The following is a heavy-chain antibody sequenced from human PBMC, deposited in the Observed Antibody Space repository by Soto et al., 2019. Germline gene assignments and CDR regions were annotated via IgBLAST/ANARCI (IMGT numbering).Heavy chain of an antibody. J-gene: IGHJ4*02. D-gene: IGHD3-10*01. CDR3: ARGGATSGGLDY. CDR2: ISAYNGKT. CDR1: GYTFSNYG. Sequence: QVQMVQSGAEVTKPGASVKVSCKASGYTFSNYGFTWVRQVPGQGLEWMGWISAYNGKTNYAQELQGRVTMTTDTSKSTVDMEMRSLRSDDTAVYYCARGGATSGGLDYWGQGTLVTVSS. V-gene: IGHV1-18*01.